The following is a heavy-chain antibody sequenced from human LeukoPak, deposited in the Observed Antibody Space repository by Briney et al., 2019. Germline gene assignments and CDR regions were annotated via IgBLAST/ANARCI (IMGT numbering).Heavy chain of an antibody. J-gene: IGHJ6*03. V-gene: IGHV1-2*02. Sequence: GASVKVSCKASGYTFTGYYMHWVRQAPGQGLEWMGWINPNSGGTNYAQKFQGRVTMTRDTSISTAYMELSRLRSDDTAVYYCARDNHFWSGYYQHLYYYYYMDVWGKGTTVTVSS. CDR2: INPNSGGT. CDR1: GYTFTGYY. D-gene: IGHD3-3*02. CDR3: ARDNHFWSGYYQHLYYYYYMDV.